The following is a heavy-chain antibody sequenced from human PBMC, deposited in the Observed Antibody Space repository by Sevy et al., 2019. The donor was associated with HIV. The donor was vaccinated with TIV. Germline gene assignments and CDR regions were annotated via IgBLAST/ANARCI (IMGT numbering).Heavy chain of an antibody. CDR2: MNTNSGNT. V-gene: IGHV1-8*01. Sequence: ASVKVSCKASGYTFTSYDINWVRQATGQGLEWMGWMNTNSGNTGYAQKFQGRVTMTRNTSISTAYMELSSLRSEDTAVYYCARFLSTSYYYYSAMDVWGQGTTVTVSS. J-gene: IGHJ6*02. D-gene: IGHD2-2*01. CDR3: ARFLSTSYYYYSAMDV. CDR1: GYTFTSYD.